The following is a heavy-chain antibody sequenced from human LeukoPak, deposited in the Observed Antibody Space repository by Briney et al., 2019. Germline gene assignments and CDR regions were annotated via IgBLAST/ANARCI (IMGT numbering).Heavy chain of an antibody. CDR3: ARHAPAAGFDY. J-gene: IGHJ4*02. CDR2: IYYSGST. V-gene: IGHV4-38-2*01. D-gene: IGHD6-13*01. Sequence: SETLSLTCAVSGYSISSGYYWGWIRQPPGKGLEWIGSIYYSGSTYYNPSLKSRVTISVDTSKNQFSLKLSSVTAADTAVYYCARHAPAAGFDYWGQGTLVTVSS. CDR1: GYSISSGYY.